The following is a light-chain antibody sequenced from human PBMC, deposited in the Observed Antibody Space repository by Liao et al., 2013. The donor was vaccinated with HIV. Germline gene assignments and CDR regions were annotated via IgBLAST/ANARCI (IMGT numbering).Light chain of an antibody. CDR2: QDS. Sequence: SYELTQPPSVSVSPGQTASITCSGDKLGNRYACWYQQRPGQSPVLVIYQDSKRPSGIPERFSGSNSGNTATLTISRVEAGDEADYYCQAWVSSTVVFGGGTKLTVL. CDR3: QAWVSSTVV. J-gene: IGLJ2*01. CDR1: KLGNRY. V-gene: IGLV3-1*01.